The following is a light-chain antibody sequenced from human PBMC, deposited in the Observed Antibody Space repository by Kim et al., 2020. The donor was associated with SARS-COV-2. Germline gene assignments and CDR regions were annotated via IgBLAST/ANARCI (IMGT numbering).Light chain of an antibody. CDR1: SNNVGNEG. Sequence: QSATLTCPGDSNNVGNEGTAWLKQSQRHPPQRLSYRNNTRPSGISERLSASRSGNTASLTITGLQPEDEADYYCSAWDSSLSAWVFGGGTQLTVL. CDR2: RNN. V-gene: IGLV10-54*01. CDR3: SAWDSSLSAWV. J-gene: IGLJ3*02.